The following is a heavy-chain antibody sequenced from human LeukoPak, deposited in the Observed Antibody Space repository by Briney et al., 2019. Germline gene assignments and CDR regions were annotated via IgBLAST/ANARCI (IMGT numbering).Heavy chain of an antibody. V-gene: IGHV4-4*07. CDR1: GGSISSYY. J-gene: IGHJ5*02. Sequence: SETLSLTCTVSGGSISSYYWSWIRQPAGKGLEWIGRIYTSGSTNYNPSLKSRVTMSVDTSKNQFSLKLSSVTAADTAVYYCARDPTPPYSGYDFGWFDPWGQGTLVTVSS. D-gene: IGHD5-12*01. CDR2: IYTSGST. CDR3: ARDPTPPYSGYDFGWFDP.